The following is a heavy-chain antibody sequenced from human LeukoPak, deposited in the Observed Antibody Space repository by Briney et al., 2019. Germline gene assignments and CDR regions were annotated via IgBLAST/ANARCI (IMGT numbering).Heavy chain of an antibody. D-gene: IGHD3-22*01. CDR1: GFTFSNYW. J-gene: IGHJ4*02. V-gene: IGHV3-23*01. Sequence: GGSLRLSCAASGFTFSNYWMHWVRQAPGKGLEWVSAISGRGGSTYYADSVKGRFTISRDNSKNTLYLQMNSLRAEDTAVYYCAKGPGYDSSGYYFTREYYFDYWGQGTLVTVSS. CDR3: AKGPGYDSSGYYFTREYYFDY. CDR2: ISGRGGST.